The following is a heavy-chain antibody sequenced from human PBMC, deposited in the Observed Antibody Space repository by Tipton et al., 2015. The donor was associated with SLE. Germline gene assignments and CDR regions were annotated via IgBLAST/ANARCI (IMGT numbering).Heavy chain of an antibody. Sequence: TLSLTCTVSGDSISSGFYWGWIRQSPGKGLEWIGNFYHRGTTYYNPSLKSRVTISADTSKNHLSLKLTSVTAADTAVYYCARTTEYFDPWGQGTLVTVSS. CDR3: ARTTEYFDP. V-gene: IGHV4-38-2*02. CDR1: GDSISSGFY. D-gene: IGHD1-1*01. J-gene: IGHJ5*02. CDR2: FYHRGTT.